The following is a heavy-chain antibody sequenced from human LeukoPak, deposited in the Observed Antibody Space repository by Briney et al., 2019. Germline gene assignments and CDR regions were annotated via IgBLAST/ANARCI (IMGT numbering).Heavy chain of an antibody. CDR3: ARYIVSHPHDAFDI. CDR2: INHSGST. CDR1: GGSFSGYY. Sequence: SETLSLTCAVYGGSFSGYYWSWIRQPPGKGLEWIGEINHSGSTNYNPSLKSRVTISVDTSKKQFSLKLSSVTAADTAFYYCARYIVSHPHDAFDIWGQGTMVTVSS. D-gene: IGHD2-21*01. V-gene: IGHV4-34*01. J-gene: IGHJ3*02.